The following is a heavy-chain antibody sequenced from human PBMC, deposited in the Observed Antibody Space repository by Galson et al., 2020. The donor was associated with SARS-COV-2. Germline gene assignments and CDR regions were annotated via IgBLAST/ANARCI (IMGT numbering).Heavy chain of an antibody. V-gene: IGHV3-30*02. D-gene: IGHD3-3*01. CDR2: VRYDAKIE. CDR1: GFTFSMFG. Sequence: GGSLRLSCVTSGFTFSMFGMHWVRQAPGKGLEWVAFVRYDAKIEYYADSVKGRFSISRDNPRKTVYLQMNSLTADDTAMYYCAKDLEADIWSGRSFRGMDVWGQGTTVTVSS. J-gene: IGHJ6*02. CDR3: AKDLEADIWSGRSFRGMDV.